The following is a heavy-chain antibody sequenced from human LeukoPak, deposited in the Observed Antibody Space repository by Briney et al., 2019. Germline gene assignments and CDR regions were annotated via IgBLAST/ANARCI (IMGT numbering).Heavy chain of an antibody. Sequence: PSETLSLTCAVYGGSFSGYYWSWIRQPPGKGLEWIGETNHSGSTKYNPSLKSRVTISVDTSKNQFSLKLSSVTAADTAVYYCLRCPGGCAYGDYWGQGTLVTVSS. CDR1: GGSFSGYY. J-gene: IGHJ4*02. V-gene: IGHV4-34*01. D-gene: IGHD3-10*01. CDR2: TNHSGST. CDR3: LRCPGGCAYGDY.